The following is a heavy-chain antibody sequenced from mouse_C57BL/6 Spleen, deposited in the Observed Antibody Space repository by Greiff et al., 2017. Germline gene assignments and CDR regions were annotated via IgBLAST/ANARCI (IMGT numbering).Heavy chain of an antibody. V-gene: IGHV1-72*01. CDR1: GYTFTSYW. CDR3: SRGSYYDYDGYAY. Sequence: VQLQQPGAELVKPGASVKMSCKASGYTFTSYWMHWVKQRPGRGLEWIGKIAPNSGGTKYNEKFQSKATLAVDKPASKACMQISDLTSEDSGVYDCSRGSYYDYDGYAYWGQGALVTVSA. D-gene: IGHD2-4*01. J-gene: IGHJ3*01. CDR2: IAPNSGGT.